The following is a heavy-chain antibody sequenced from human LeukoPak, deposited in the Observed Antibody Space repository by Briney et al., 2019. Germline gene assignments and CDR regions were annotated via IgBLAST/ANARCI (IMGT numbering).Heavy chain of an antibody. CDR2: FDPEDGET. CDR3: ATTYYDSSGYYFPHY. CDR1: GYTFTSYA. V-gene: IGHV1-24*01. Sequence: ASVKVSCKASGYTFTSYAMNWVRQAPGKGLEWMGGFDPEDGETIYAQKFQGRVTMTEDTSTDTAYMELSSLRSEDTAVYYCATTYYDSSGYYFPHYWGQGTLVTVSS. J-gene: IGHJ4*02. D-gene: IGHD3-22*01.